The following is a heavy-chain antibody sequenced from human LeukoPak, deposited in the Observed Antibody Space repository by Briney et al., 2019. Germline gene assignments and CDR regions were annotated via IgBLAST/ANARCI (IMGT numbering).Heavy chain of an antibody. CDR3: ARDLTVPSTCWFDL. J-gene: IGHJ5*02. CDR1: GVTFSSYT. V-gene: IGHV3-21*01. CDR2: ITGSTTSL. Sequence: PGGSLRLSCAVSGVTFSSYTMNWVRQAPGKGLEWVASITGSTTSLSYADSLKDRFPISTDNAKNSLYLQMHNLGAEATAVYYCARDLTVPSTCWFDLGGQGTLVTVS. D-gene: IGHD2-2*01.